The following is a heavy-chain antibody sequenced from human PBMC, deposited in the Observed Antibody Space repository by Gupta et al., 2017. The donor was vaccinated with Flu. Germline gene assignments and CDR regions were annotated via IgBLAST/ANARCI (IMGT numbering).Heavy chain of an antibody. V-gene: IGHV2-70*04. CDR1: GFSLSTSGMR. J-gene: IGHJ6*02. D-gene: IGHD3-10*01. CDR3: ARSRVRGVLPAPYYGMDV. Sequence: QVTLKESGPALVKPTQTLTLTCTFSGFSLSTSGMRVSWIRQPPGKALEWLARIDWDDDKFYSTSLKTRLTISKDTSKNQVVLTMTNMDPVDTATYYCARSRVRGVLPAPYYGMDVWGQGTTVTVSS. CDR2: IDWDDDK.